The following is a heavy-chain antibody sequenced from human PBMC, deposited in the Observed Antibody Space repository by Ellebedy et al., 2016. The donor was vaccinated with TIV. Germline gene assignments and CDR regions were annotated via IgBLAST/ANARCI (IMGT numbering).Heavy chain of an antibody. CDR3: TRGDCDSARRHWDDAFDI. CDR1: GFTFTNAW. D-gene: IGHD2/OR15-2a*01. CDR2: VKSKTSGGTT. J-gene: IGHJ3*02. Sequence: GGSLRLSCATSGFTFTNAWMTWVRQAPGKGLEWVGRVKSKTSGGTTDYAAPVKGRFSISRDDSKNTVYLQMNSLQTEDTAVYYCTRGDCDSARRHWDDAFDIWGQGTMVTVSS. V-gene: IGHV3-15*01.